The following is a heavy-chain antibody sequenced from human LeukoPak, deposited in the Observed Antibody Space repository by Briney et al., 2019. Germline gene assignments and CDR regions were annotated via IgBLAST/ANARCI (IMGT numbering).Heavy chain of an antibody. D-gene: IGHD3-3*01. V-gene: IGHV3-7*01. CDR2: IKQDGSEK. CDR3: ARHVRFEGVDY. Sequence: GGSLRLSCAASRFIFSSYWVSWVRQAPGKGLEWVANIKQDGSEKYYVDSVKGRFTISRDNAKNSLFLQMNSLRAEDTAVYYCARHVRFEGVDYWGQGTLVTVSS. J-gene: IGHJ4*02. CDR1: RFIFSSYW.